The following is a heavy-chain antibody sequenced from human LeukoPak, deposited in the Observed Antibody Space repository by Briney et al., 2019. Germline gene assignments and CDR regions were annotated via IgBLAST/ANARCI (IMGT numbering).Heavy chain of an antibody. D-gene: IGHD3-10*01. Sequence: SVKVSCKASGGTFSSYAISWVRQAPGQGLEWMGGIIPIFGTANYAQKFQGRVTITADKSTSTAYMELSSLRSEDTAVYYCARGPRITMVRGGQWYYYMDVWGKGTTVTISS. V-gene: IGHV1-69*06. CDR2: IIPIFGTA. CDR3: ARGPRITMVRGGQWYYYMDV. J-gene: IGHJ6*03. CDR1: GGTFSSYA.